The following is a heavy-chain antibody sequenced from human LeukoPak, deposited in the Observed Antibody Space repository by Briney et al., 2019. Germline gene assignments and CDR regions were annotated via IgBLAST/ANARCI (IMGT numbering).Heavy chain of an antibody. J-gene: IGHJ4*02. CDR3: AKGKSYDF. CDR2: ISWNSGSI. D-gene: IGHD3-3*01. Sequence: GGSLRLSCAASGFTFDDYAMHWVRQAPGKGLEWVSGISWNSGSIGYADSVKDRFTISRDNSKNTLYLQMNSLRAEDTAVYYCAKGKSYDFWSQGTLVTVSS. V-gene: IGHV3-9*01. CDR1: GFTFDDYA.